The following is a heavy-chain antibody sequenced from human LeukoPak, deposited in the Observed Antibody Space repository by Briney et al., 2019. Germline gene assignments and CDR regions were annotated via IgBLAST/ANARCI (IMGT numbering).Heavy chain of an antibody. CDR2: INPNSGGT. V-gene: IGHV1-2*02. CDR3: ARDFSRNQPPANNGSYTASDY. D-gene: IGHD1-26*01. CDR1: GYTFTGYY. Sequence: EASVKVSCKASGYTFTGYYMHWVRQAPGQGHEWMGWINPNSGGTNYAQKFQGRVTMTRDTSISTAYMELSRLRSDDTAVYYCARDFSRNQPPANNGSYTASDYWGQGTLVTVSS. J-gene: IGHJ4*02.